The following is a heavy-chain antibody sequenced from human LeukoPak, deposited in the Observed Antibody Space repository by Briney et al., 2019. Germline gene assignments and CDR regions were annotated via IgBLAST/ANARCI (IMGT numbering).Heavy chain of an antibody. Sequence: GGSLRLSCAASAFTFSDYYMSGIRQAPGKGLEWTTYVSTSSTYTSYADSVKGQFTISGDNAKNSLYLQMDSLRAEDTAVYYCAGSPISLLSQRPLDYWGQGTLVTVSS. CDR1: AFTFSDYY. V-gene: IGHV3-11*03. CDR2: VSTSSTYT. J-gene: IGHJ4*02. D-gene: IGHD3-10*01. CDR3: AGSPISLLSQRPLDY.